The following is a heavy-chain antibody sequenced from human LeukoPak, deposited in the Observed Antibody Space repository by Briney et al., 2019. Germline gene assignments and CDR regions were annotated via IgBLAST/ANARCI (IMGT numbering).Heavy chain of an antibody. Sequence: SETLSLTCAVYGGSFSGYYWSWIRQPPGKGLELIGEIDHSGSTNYNPSLKSRVTISVDTSKNQFSLKLSSVTAADTAVYYCARIVKTQYYGSGIPRFDPWGQGTLVTVSS. J-gene: IGHJ5*02. CDR3: ARIVKTQYYGSGIPRFDP. V-gene: IGHV4-34*01. CDR2: IDHSGST. D-gene: IGHD3-10*01. CDR1: GGSFSGYY.